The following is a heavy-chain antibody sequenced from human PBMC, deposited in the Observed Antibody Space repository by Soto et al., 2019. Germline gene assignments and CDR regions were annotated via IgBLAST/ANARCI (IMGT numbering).Heavy chain of an antibody. CDR1: GYTFTSYY. Sequence: QVQLVQSGAEVKKPGASLKVSCKASGYTFTSYYMHWVRQAPGQGLEWMGIINPSGGSTSYAQKFQGRVTMTRDTSTSTVYMELSSLRSEDTAVYYCARDRGYCSSTSCPMTGYGMDVWGQGTTVTVSS. V-gene: IGHV1-46*01. D-gene: IGHD2-2*01. CDR3: ARDRGYCSSTSCPMTGYGMDV. CDR2: INPSGGST. J-gene: IGHJ6*02.